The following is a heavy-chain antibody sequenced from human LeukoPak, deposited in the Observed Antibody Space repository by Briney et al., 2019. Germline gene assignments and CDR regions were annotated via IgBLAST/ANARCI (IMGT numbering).Heavy chain of an antibody. CDR2: INWNGGTT. Sequence: GGSLRLSCAASGFTFDDYGMSWVRQAPGKGLEWVSGINWNGGTTGYADSVKGRFTISRDNAKDSLYLQMNSLRAEDTAVYYCAELGITMIGGVWGKGTTVTISS. D-gene: IGHD3-10*02. CDR3: AELGITMIGGV. V-gene: IGHV3-20*04. CDR1: GFTFDDYG. J-gene: IGHJ6*04.